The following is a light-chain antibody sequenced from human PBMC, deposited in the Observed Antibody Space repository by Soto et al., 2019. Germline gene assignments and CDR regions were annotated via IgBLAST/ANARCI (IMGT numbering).Light chain of an antibody. CDR1: QSVSSN. V-gene: IGKV3-15*01. CDR3: QQFDNWLYT. CDR2: GAS. Sequence: EIEMTQSPATLSVSPGDRATLSCRASQSVSSNLAWYQQKPGQAPRLLIYGASTRATGIPARFSGSGSGTEFTLTISSRQSEDFAVYYCQQFDNWLYTFGQGTKVEIK. J-gene: IGKJ2*01.